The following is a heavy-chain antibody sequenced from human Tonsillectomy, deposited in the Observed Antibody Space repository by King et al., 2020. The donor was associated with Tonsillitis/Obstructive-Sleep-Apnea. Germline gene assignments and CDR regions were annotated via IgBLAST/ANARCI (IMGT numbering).Heavy chain of an antibody. V-gene: IGHV5-10-1*03. Sequence: QLVQSGAEVKKPGESLRISCKGAGYSFTSHWITWVRQMPGKGLEWMGRIDPSDSYTNYSPSFQGHVTISADKSISTAYLQWSSLKASDTAIYYCARHSITMIVVGIGGMYVWGPGATFTVSS. CDR2: IDPSDSYT. CDR1: GYSFTSHW. D-gene: IGHD3-22*01. J-gene: IGHJ6*02. CDR3: ARHSITMIVVGIGGMYV.